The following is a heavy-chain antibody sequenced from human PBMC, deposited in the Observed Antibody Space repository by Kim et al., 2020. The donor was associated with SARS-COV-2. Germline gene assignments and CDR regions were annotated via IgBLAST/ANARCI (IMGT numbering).Heavy chain of an antibody. CDR1: GGSISSGGYY. CDR2: IYYSGST. D-gene: IGHD3-3*01. Sequence: SETLSLTCTVSGGSISSGGYYWSWIRQHPGKGLEWIGYIYYSGSTYYNPSLKSRVTISVDTSKNQFSLKLSSVTAADTAVYYCARATRVLRFLEWLRTDDDYYYMDVWGKGTTVTVSS. J-gene: IGHJ6*03. V-gene: IGHV4-31*03. CDR3: ARATRVLRFLEWLRTDDDYYYMDV.